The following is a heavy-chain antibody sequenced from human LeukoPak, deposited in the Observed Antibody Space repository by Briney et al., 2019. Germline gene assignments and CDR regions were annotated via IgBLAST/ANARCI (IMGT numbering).Heavy chain of an antibody. V-gene: IGHV3-43D*03. J-gene: IGHJ4*02. CDR2: ISWDGGST. D-gene: IGHD3-10*01. Sequence: GGSLRLSCAASGFTFDDYAMHWVRQAPGKGLEWVSLISWDGGSTYYADSVKGRFTISRDNSKNTLYLQMNSLRAEDTAVYYCAKEASGGFDYWGQGTLVTVSS. CDR3: AKEASGGFDY. CDR1: GFTFDDYA.